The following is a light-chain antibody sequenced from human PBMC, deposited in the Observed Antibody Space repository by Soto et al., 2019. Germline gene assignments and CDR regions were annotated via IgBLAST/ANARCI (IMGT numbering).Light chain of an antibody. CDR1: QSVSSN. CDR2: GAS. CDR3: QQYNNWPPT. V-gene: IGKV3-15*01. Sequence: EIVMTQSPATLSVSPGERATLSCRASQSVSSNLAWYQQKPGQAPRLLIYGASTRATGIPARFSGSGSGTEFXXXISSLQXXNFAVYYCQQYNNWPPTFGQGTRLEIK. J-gene: IGKJ5*01.